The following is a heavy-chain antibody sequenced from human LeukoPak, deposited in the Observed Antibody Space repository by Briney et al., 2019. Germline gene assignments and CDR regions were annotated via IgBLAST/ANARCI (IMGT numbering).Heavy chain of an antibody. CDR2: ISSSGSSI. D-gene: IGHD5-12*01. J-gene: IGHJ4*02. Sequence: GGSLRLSCTTSGFTFSSYAMSWVRQAPGKGLEWVSPISSSGSSIYYTDTVKGRFTISRDNSKNTLYMQMNSLRAELTAVYYCAKETRYTSTADYWGRGTLVTVS. CDR1: GFTFSSYA. CDR3: AKETRYTSTADY. V-gene: IGHV3-23*01.